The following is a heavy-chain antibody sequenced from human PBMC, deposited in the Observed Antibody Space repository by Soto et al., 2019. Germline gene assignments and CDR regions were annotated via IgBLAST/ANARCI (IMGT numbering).Heavy chain of an antibody. CDR3: ARHAHYYDNSGYNTDY. CDR2: IYNSGST. V-gene: IGHV4-39*01. J-gene: IGHJ4*02. CDR1: VGSISSSSFF. D-gene: IGHD3-22*01. Sequence: PSETLSLTCTVSVGSISSSSFFWGWIRQPPGKGLEWIGSIYNSGSTNYNSSLKSRVTMSVDTSKNQFSLKLSSVTAADTAVYYCARHAHYYDNSGYNTDYWGQGILVTVYS.